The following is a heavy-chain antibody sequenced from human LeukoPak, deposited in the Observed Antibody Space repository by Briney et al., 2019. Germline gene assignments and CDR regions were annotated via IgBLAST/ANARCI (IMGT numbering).Heavy chain of an antibody. Sequence: GGSLRLSCAASGFTFSNYAMSWVRQAPGKGLEWVSVIYSGGSTYYADSVKGRFTISRDNSKNTVYLQMNSLRADDTAVYYCARTYSSSWYHFDYWGQGTLVTVSS. V-gene: IGHV3-66*01. CDR2: IYSGGST. J-gene: IGHJ4*02. CDR3: ARTYSSSWYHFDY. CDR1: GFTFSNYA. D-gene: IGHD6-13*01.